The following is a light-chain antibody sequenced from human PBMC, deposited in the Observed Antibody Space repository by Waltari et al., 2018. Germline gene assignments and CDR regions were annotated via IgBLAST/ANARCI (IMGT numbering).Light chain of an antibody. CDR1: SSNIGKNF. J-gene: IGLJ3*02. CDR3: GTWDSSLSTGV. CDR2: DNK. Sequence: QSVLTQPPSVSAAPGQRVTISCSGSSSNIGKNFLSWYQQFPGTGPKRLIYDNKKTPSGIPNVFSGSKSGTSATLDITGLQTGDEADYYCGTWDSSLSTGVFGGGTKVTVL. V-gene: IGLV1-51*01.